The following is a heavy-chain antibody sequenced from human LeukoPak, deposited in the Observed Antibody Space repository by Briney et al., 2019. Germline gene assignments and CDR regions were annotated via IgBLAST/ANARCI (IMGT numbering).Heavy chain of an antibody. V-gene: IGHV3-49*03. J-gene: IGHJ4*02. CDR1: GFTFGEYA. CDR3: TRVGYSYGYTDY. Sequence: GRSLRLSCTASGFTFGEYAMSWFRQAPGKGLEWVGFIRSKAYGGTTEYAASVRGRFTISRDDSKSIAYLQMNSLKTEDTAVYYCTRVGYSYGYTDYCGQGTLVTVSS. CDR2: IRSKAYGGTT. D-gene: IGHD5-18*01.